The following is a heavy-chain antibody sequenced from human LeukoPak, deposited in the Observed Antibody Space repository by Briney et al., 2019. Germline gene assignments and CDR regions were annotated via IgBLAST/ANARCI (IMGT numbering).Heavy chain of an antibody. V-gene: IGHV3-74*01. D-gene: IGHD1-14*01. Sequence: GGSLRLSCAASGFTFGHSWVHWVRQAPGKGLVWVSLINADGSTTTYADSVKGRFTISRDNARNTVSLQMNSLTIEDTAVYYCVVVVEPPDSDGFDVWGQGTMITVSS. CDR3: VVVVEPPDSDGFDV. CDR1: GFTFGHSW. CDR2: INADGSTT. J-gene: IGHJ3*01.